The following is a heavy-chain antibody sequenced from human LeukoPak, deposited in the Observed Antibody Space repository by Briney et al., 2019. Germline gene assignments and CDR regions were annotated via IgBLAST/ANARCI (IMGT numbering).Heavy chain of an antibody. CDR1: GGSISSY. D-gene: IGHD3-10*01. CDR2: TYFTGTT. Sequence: PSETLSLTCTVSGGSISSYWSWIRQSPGKGLEWIGYTYFTGTTNYNPSLKSRLTISIDTSRNQFSLKLSSATAADTAIYYCVNGGSYLTKWGQGTLVTVSS. J-gene: IGHJ4*02. V-gene: IGHV4-59*01. CDR3: VNGGSYLTK.